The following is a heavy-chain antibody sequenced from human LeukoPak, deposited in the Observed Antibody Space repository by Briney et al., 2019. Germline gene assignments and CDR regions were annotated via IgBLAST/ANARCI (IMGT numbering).Heavy chain of an antibody. V-gene: IGHV3-30*18. CDR3: AKDGYIAGIYSTNYYYYGMDV. CDR1: GFTFSSYG. Sequence: PGRSLRLSCAASGFTFSSYGMHWVRQAPGKGLEWVAAISYDGSNKYYADSVKGRFTISRDNSKNTLYLQMNSLRAEDTAVYYCAKDGYIAGIYSTNYYYYGMDVWGQGTTVTVSS. CDR2: ISYDGSNK. J-gene: IGHJ6*02. D-gene: IGHD5-12*01.